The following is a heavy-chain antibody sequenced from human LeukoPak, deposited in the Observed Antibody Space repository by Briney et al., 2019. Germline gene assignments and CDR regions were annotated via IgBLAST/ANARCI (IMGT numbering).Heavy chain of an antibody. CDR1: GFTFSTYA. D-gene: IGHD2/OR15-2a*01. V-gene: IGHV3-23*01. CDR3: AISMQGISAFYVTYFDY. J-gene: IGHJ4*02. Sequence: GGSLRLSCAASGFTFSTYAMSWVRQAPRKGPEWVSGISGSGDSAHYADSLKGRVTISRDNSKNTLDLQMNSLRAEDTAVYYCAISMQGISAFYVTYFDYWGQGTLVTVSS. CDR2: ISGSGDSA.